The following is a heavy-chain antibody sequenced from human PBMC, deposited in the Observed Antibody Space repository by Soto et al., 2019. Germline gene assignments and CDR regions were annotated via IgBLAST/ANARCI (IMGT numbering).Heavy chain of an antibody. D-gene: IGHD2-2*01. CDR3: AKGPAIVLVPAAMNYYYGMDV. V-gene: IGHV3-30*18. J-gene: IGHJ6*02. CDR2: ISYDGSNK. Sequence: QVQLVESGGGVVQPGRSLRLSCAASGFTFSSYGMHWVRQAPGEGLEWVALISYDGSNKYYADSVKGRFTISRDYSKNTLYLQMISLRAEDTAVYYCAKGPAIVLVPAAMNYYYGMDVWCQGTTVTVSS. CDR1: GFTFSSYG.